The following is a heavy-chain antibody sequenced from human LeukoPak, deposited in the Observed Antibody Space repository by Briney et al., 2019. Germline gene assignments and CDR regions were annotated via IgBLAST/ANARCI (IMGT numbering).Heavy chain of an antibody. D-gene: IGHD3-10*01. Sequence: SETLSLTCAVYGGSFSGYYWSRIRQPPGKGLEWIEEINHSGSTNYNPSLKSRVTISVDTSKNQFSLKLSSVAAADTAVYYCARGRAFYYGSGSYRPHNWFDPWGQGTLVTVSS. CDR2: INHSGST. CDR1: GGSFSGYY. J-gene: IGHJ5*02. V-gene: IGHV4-34*01. CDR3: ARGRAFYYGSGSYRPHNWFDP.